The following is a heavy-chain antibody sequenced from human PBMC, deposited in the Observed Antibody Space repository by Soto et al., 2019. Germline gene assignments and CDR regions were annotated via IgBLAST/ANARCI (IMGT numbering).Heavy chain of an antibody. CDR3: AKGATGTDY. CDR2: ITNSGGTT. CDR1: GFTFTTDA. D-gene: IGHD1-1*01. V-gene: IGHV3-23*01. Sequence: EVQLLEAGGGLVQPGGSLRLSCAVSGFTFTTDAMNWVRQAPGKGLEWVSSITNSGGTTYYADSVKGRFTISRDNSKNTLYLQMNRLRVEDTAVYYCAKGATGTDYWGQGTLVTVSS. J-gene: IGHJ4*02.